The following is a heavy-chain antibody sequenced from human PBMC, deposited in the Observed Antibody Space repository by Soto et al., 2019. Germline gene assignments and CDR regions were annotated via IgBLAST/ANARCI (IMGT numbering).Heavy chain of an antibody. V-gene: IGHV6-1*01. J-gene: IGHJ6*02. CDR2: TYYTSRWYY. CDR3: AREVAEPGYYYYGLDV. Sequence: PSQTLSLTCAISGDSVSSKSAVLNWIRQSPSRGLEWLGRTYYTSRWYYDYATSVKSRITINPDTSKNQFSLQLTSVTPEDTAVYYCAREVAEPGYYYYGLDVWGQGTTVTVSS. CDR1: GDSVSSKSAV.